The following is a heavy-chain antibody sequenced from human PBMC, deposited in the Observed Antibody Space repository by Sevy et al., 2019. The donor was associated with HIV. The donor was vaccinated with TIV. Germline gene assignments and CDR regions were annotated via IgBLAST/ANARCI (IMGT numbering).Heavy chain of an antibody. CDR3: ARVIHDYGGDGDAFDI. J-gene: IGHJ3*02. CDR2: ISAYNGNT. Sequence: ASVKVSCKASGYTFTSYGISWVRQAPGQGLEWMGWISAYNGNTNYAQMLQGRVTMTTDTSTSTAYMELRSLRSDDTAVYYCARVIHDYGGDGDAFDIWGQGTMVTVSS. CDR1: GYTFTSYG. V-gene: IGHV1-18*01. D-gene: IGHD4-17*01.